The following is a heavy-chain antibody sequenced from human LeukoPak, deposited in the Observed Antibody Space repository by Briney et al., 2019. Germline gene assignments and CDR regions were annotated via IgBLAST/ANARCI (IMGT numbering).Heavy chain of an antibody. D-gene: IGHD3-10*01. CDR3: ARGRRWYGSGSYSPFDI. CDR2: ISYDGSNK. Sequence: GRSLRLSCAASGFTFSSYAMHWVRQAPGKGLEWVAVISYDGSNKYYADSVKGRFTISRDNSKNTLYLQMNSLRAEDTAVYYCARGRRWYGSGSYSPFDIWGQGTMVTVSS. V-gene: IGHV3-30-3*01. CDR1: GFTFSSYA. J-gene: IGHJ3*02.